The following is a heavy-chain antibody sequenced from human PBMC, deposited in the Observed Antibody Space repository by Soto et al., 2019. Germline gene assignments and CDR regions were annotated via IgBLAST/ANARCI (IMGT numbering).Heavy chain of an antibody. J-gene: IGHJ6*02. Sequence: GGSLRLSCAASGFTFSGSAMHWVRQASGKGLEWVGRIRSKANSYATAYAASVKGRFTISRDDSKNTAYLQMNSLKTEDTAVYYCTRSPKWDTAMVFYYYYGMDVWGQGTTVTVSS. CDR2: IRSKANSYAT. D-gene: IGHD5-18*01. CDR3: TRSPKWDTAMVFYYYYGMDV. V-gene: IGHV3-73*01. CDR1: GFTFSGSA.